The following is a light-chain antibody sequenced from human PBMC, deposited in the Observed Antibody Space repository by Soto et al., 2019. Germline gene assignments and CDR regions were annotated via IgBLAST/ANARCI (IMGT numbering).Light chain of an antibody. V-gene: IGKV1-5*01. CDR3: QQYNTYWT. CDR1: QSITNW. J-gene: IGKJ1*01. Sequence: DIQMTQSPSTLSASVGDRVTITCRASQSITNWLAWYQQNPGKAPKLLIYDASNLESGVPSRFSGSGSGTEFTLSISSLQPDDFATYYCQQYNTYWTFGQGTKVEIK. CDR2: DAS.